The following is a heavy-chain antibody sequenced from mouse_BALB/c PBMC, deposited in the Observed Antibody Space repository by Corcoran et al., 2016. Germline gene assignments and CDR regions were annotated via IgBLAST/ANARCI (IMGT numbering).Heavy chain of an antibody. CDR2: INTYTGEP. Sequence: QIPLVQSGPELKKPVETVKISSKAPGCTFSNYGLYWVKQAPGKGLRVVGWINTYTGEPTYADALKGRFAFSLEHSASTVYLQINNLKNEDTATYFCASGPRDYDALDYWGQGTSVTVS. V-gene: IGHV9-3-1*01. CDR3: ASGPRDYDALDY. J-gene: IGHJ4*01. CDR1: GCTFSNYG.